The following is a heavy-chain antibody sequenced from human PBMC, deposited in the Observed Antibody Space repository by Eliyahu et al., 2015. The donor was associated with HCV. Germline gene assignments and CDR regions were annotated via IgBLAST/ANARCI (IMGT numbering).Heavy chain of an antibody. D-gene: IGHD3-10*02. V-gene: IGHV4-38-2*01. CDR3: ARSYIRGVHFY. J-gene: IGHJ4*01. CDR1: NFSISTGYY. Sequence: QVHLQESGPGLLKPAETLSLTCVVSNFSISTGYYWGWIRQPPGKGLEWIGAIFHRWQALLYPSLRSRVTLSVDTSLNHFSLSLTSVTAADAGMYFCARSYIRGVHFYWGHGTLVTVSS. CDR2: IFHRWQA.